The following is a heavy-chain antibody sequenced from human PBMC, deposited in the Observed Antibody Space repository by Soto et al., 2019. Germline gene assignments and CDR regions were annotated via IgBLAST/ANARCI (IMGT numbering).Heavy chain of an antibody. CDR1: GDSVSDNNAA. D-gene: IGHD1-7*01. J-gene: IGHJ4*02. CDR3: ARISITGTTFDY. Sequence: SHTLSLTCAISGDSVSDNNAAWNWIRQSPSRGLEWLGRTYYRSNWYNDYAVSVRSRITINPDTSKNQISLQLNSVTPDDTAVYYCARISITGTTFDYWGQGALVTVSS. V-gene: IGHV6-1*01. CDR2: TYYRSNWYN.